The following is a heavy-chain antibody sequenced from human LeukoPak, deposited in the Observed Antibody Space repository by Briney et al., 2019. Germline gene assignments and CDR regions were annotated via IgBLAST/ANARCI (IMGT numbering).Heavy chain of an antibody. D-gene: IGHD3-10*01. J-gene: IGHJ4*02. V-gene: IGHV3-30*18. Sequence: SGGSLRLSCAASGFTFSSYGMHWVRQAPGKGLEWVAVISYDGSNKYYADSVKGRFTISRDNSKNTLYLQMNSLRAEDTAVYYCAKDMVRGVSAGLDYWGQGTLVTVSS. CDR2: ISYDGSNK. CDR1: GFTFSSYG. CDR3: AKDMVRGVSAGLDY.